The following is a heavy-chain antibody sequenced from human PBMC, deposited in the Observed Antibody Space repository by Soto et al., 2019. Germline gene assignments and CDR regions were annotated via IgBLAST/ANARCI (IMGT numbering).Heavy chain of an antibody. D-gene: IGHD5-12*01. CDR3: AREGVAPYYYYGMDV. V-gene: IGHV1-18*01. CDR1: GYTFTRSG. CDR2: ISTYNGDT. Sequence: QVQLVQSGAEGKKPGASVKVSCKASGYTFTRSGISWVRQAPGQGLEWMGWISTYNGDTNYAQTFQDRVTMTTDTSTSTAYMELRSLRSDDTAVYYCAREGVAPYYYYGMDVWGQGTPVSVSS. J-gene: IGHJ6*02.